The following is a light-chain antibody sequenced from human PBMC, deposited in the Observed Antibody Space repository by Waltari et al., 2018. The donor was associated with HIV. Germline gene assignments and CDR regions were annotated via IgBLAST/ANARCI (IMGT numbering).Light chain of an antibody. J-gene: IGKJ4*01. CDR2: GAS. CDR3: QPYGSSPIT. CDR1: QSISNNW. Sequence: EIVSTQSLGTLSLSPGVRVTLSCRANQSISNNWLAWYHQKPGQALRLLLYGASNRATGIPDRFSGSGSETDFSLTITKLEPEDFAVYYCQPYGSSPITFGGGTKVEI. V-gene: IGKV3-20*01.